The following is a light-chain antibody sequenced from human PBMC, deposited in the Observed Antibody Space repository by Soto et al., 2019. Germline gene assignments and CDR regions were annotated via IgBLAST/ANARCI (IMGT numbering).Light chain of an antibody. Sequence: EIVMTQSPATLSVSPGERVTLSCRASQSVSSDLAWYQQKPGQAPRLLIYGASTRATGIPARFSGSRSGTEFTLAISSLQPEDFAVYFCHQYNNWPPYTFGQGTKLEIK. CDR3: HQYNNWPPYT. V-gene: IGKV3-15*01. CDR1: QSVSSD. J-gene: IGKJ2*01. CDR2: GAS.